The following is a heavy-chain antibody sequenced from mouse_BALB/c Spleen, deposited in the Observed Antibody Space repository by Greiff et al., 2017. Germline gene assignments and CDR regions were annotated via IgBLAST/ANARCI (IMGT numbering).Heavy chain of an antibody. CDR3: ARGGLPGYFDY. J-gene: IGHJ2*01. D-gene: IGHD2-4*01. V-gene: IGHV5-6-5*01. Sequence: EVMLVESGGGLVKPGGSLKLSCAASGFTFSSYAMSWVRQTPEKRLEWVASISSGGSTYYPDSVKGRFTISRDNARNILYLQMSSLRSEDTAMYYCARGGLPGYFDYWGQGTTLTVSS. CDR1: GFTFSSYA. CDR2: ISSGGST.